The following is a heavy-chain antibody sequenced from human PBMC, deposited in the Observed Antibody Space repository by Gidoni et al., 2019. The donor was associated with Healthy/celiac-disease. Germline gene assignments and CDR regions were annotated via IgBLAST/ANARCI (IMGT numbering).Heavy chain of an antibody. CDR1: GFTFSSYA. Sequence: EVQLLESGGGLVQPGGSLRLSCAASGFTFSSYAMSWVRQAPGKGLEWVSAISGSGGSTYYADSVKGRFTISRDNSKNTLYLQMNSLRAEGTAVYHCAKDRYYDSSGYRFDPWGQGTLVTVSS. D-gene: IGHD3-22*01. V-gene: IGHV3-23*01. CDR3: AKDRYYDSSGYRFDP. CDR2: ISGSGGST. J-gene: IGHJ5*02.